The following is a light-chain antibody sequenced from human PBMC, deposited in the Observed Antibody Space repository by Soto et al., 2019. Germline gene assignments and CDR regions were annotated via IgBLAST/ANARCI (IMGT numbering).Light chain of an antibody. J-gene: IGLJ1*01. CDR1: SSNIGAGYD. CDR3: QSYDSSLSGSTV. V-gene: IGLV1-40*01. Sequence: QSVLTQPPSVSGAPGQRVTISCTGSSSNIGAGYDVHWYQQLPGTAPKLLIYGNSNRPSGVPYRFSGSKSGTSASLAITGLQAEVEADYYCQSYDSSLSGSTVFGTGTNVTVL. CDR2: GNS.